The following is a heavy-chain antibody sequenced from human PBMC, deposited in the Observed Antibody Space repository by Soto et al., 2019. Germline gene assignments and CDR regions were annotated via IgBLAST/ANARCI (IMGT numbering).Heavy chain of an antibody. Sequence: GGSLRLSCAASGFTFSGYGMHWVRQAPGKGLEWVAVISYDGSNKYYADSVKGRFTISRDNSKNTLYLQMNSLRAEDTAVYYCAKDLQVGDYEYYFDYCGQGTLVTVSS. J-gene: IGHJ4*02. V-gene: IGHV3-30*18. CDR1: GFTFSGYG. CDR2: ISYDGSNK. D-gene: IGHD3-16*01. CDR3: AKDLQVGDYEYYFDY.